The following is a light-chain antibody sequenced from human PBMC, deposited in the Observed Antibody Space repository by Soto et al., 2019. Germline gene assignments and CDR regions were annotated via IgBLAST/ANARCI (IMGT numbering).Light chain of an antibody. CDR3: TSPTPGSLYV. CDR1: SSDVGNYNY. Sequence: QSVLTQPASVSGSPGQSITISCTGTSSDVGNYNYVSWYQHYPGRVPKLLIYMVSNRASGVSNRFSGSKSGNTASLTISGLQAEDEADYFCTSPTPGSLYVFGTGTKVTVL. J-gene: IGLJ1*01. V-gene: IGLV2-14*01. CDR2: MVS.